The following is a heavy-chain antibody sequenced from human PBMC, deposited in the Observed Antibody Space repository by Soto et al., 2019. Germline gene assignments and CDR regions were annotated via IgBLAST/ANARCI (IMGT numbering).Heavy chain of an antibody. J-gene: IGHJ1*01. CDR3: ARVLVYYDSSGYYRVYFQH. D-gene: IGHD3-22*01. V-gene: IGHV4-59*02. CDR2: IYYSGST. Sequence: TSETLSLTCPVSGGSVSSYYWSWIRQSPGKGLEWIGYIYYSGSTNYNPSLKSRVTISVDTSKNQFSLKLSSVTAADTAVYYCARVLVYYDSSGYYRVYFQHWGQGTLVTVSS. CDR1: GGSVSSYY.